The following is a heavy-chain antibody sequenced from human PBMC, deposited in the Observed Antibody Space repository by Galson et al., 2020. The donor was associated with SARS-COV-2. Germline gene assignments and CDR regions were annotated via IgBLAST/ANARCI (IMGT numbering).Heavy chain of an antibody. CDR3: ARLDSSGYRAGAAVDI. D-gene: IGHD3-22*01. J-gene: IGHJ3*02. CDR1: GGSISSGDYY. CDR2: IYYSGST. Sequence: ETSETLSLTCTVSGGSISSGDYYWSWIRQPPGKGLEWIGYIYYSGSTYYNPSLKSRVTISVDTSKKQFSLKLSSVTAADTAVYYCARLDSSGYRAGAAVDIWGQGTMVTVSS. V-gene: IGHV4-30-4*01.